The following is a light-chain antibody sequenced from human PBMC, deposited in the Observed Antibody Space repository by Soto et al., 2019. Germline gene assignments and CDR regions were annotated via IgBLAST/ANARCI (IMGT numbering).Light chain of an antibody. CDR2: GNN. CDR3: QSYDSSLSGYV. Sequence: QSVLTQPPSVSGAPGHRVTIFCTGSSSNIGAGYDVHWYQQFPGTAPKLLIYGNNNRPSGVPDRFSGSKSGTSASLAITGLQAEDEADYYCQSYDSSLSGYVFGTGNKVTVL. CDR1: SSNIGAGYD. V-gene: IGLV1-40*01. J-gene: IGLJ1*01.